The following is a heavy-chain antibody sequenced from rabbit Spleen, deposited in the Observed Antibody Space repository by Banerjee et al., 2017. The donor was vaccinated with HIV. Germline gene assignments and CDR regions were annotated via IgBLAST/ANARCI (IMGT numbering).Heavy chain of an antibody. V-gene: IGHV1S40*01. J-gene: IGHJ4*01. D-gene: IGHD1-1*01. CDR2: INTATGKA. CDR3: ARDLVGVIGWNFNL. Sequence: QSLEESGGDLVKPEGSLTLTCKASGFSFSDRDVMCWVRQAPGKGLEWIACINTATGKAVYASWAKGRFTISKTSSNTVTLQMTSLTAADTATCFCARDLVGVIGWNFNLWGQGTLVTVS. CDR1: GFSFSDRDV.